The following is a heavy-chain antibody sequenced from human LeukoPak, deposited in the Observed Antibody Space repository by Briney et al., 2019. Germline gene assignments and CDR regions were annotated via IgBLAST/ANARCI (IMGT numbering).Heavy chain of an antibody. Sequence: SETLSLTCSVSGGSLNSEGYYWRWLRQHPGKGLEYIGYIYRSGNTYYNPSLKSRLTVSVDTSKNQFSLKLSSVTAADTAVYYCARAGHSGSSQDGDWEFDYWGQGTLVTVSS. V-gene: IGHV4-31*03. D-gene: IGHD1-26*01. CDR1: GGSLNSEGYY. J-gene: IGHJ4*02. CDR2: IYRSGNT. CDR3: ARAGHSGSSQDGDWEFDY.